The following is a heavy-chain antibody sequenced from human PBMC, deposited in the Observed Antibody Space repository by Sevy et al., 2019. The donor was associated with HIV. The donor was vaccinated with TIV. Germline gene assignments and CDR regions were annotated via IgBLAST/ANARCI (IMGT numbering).Heavy chain of an antibody. Sequence: GGSLRLSCVASGFTFDDYAMHWVRQAPGKGPEWVSGSSWNSGSIGYAESVKGLFTISRDNAKNSLYRQMNSLRVEDTALYYCAKGIRYSNGWYSWFDSWGQGTLVTVSS. CDR1: GFTFDDYA. D-gene: IGHD6-19*01. CDR2: SSWNSGSI. CDR3: AKGIRYSNGWYSWFDS. J-gene: IGHJ5*01. V-gene: IGHV3-9*01.